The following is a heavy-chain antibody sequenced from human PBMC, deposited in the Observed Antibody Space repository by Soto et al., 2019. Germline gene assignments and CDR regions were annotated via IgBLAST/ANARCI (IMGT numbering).Heavy chain of an antibody. V-gene: IGHV1-3*01. J-gene: IGHJ4*02. Sequence: ASVKVSCKASGYTFTRYNMHWVRQAPGQRLEWMGWINAGNGNTKYSQKFQGRVTITRDTSASTAYMELSSLRSEDTAVYYCARATELLWFGEPPWWGQGTLVTVSS. CDR1: GYTFTRYN. D-gene: IGHD3-10*01. CDR3: ARATELLWFGEPPW. CDR2: INAGNGNT.